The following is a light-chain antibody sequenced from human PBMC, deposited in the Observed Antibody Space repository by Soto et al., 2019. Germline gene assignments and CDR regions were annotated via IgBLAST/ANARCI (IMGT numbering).Light chain of an antibody. V-gene: IGKV3-15*01. CDR1: QSVSST. CDR3: QQYKSWPPIT. J-gene: IGKJ5*01. Sequence: EIVMTQSPATLSVSPGERATLSCRASQSVSSTLAWYQQKPGQAPRLLIYGASTRATGIPARFSGSGSGTEFTLTISSLKSEDYAVYYCQQYKSWPPITFGQGTRLEIK. CDR2: GAS.